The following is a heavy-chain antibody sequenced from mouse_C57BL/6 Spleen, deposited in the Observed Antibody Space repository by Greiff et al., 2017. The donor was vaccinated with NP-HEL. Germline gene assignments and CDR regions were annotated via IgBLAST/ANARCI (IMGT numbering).Heavy chain of an antibody. CDR2: ISSGGSYT. CDR1: GFTFSSYG. V-gene: IGHV5-6*01. J-gene: IGHJ4*01. Sequence: EVQGVESGGDLVKPGGSLKLSCAASGFTFSSYGMSWVRQTPDKRLEWVATISSGGSYTYYPDSVKGRFTISRDNAKNTLYLQMSSLKSEDTAMYYCARQDRTMAMDYWGQGTSVTVSS. CDR3: ARQDRTMAMDY.